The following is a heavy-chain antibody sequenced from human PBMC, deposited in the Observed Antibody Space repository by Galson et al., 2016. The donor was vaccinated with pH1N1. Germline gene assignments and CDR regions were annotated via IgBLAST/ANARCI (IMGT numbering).Heavy chain of an antibody. D-gene: IGHD4-17*01. Sequence: SLRLSCAASGFSFSGRSMSWIRQAPGKGLEWIAYINYSGRDTHYGDSVRGRFTISRDNAKNSMYLQMNSLRAEDTAVYYCTRCDYGDYVGIDYWGQGTVVTVSS. CDR2: INYSGRDT. V-gene: IGHV3-11*01. CDR1: GFSFSGRS. CDR3: TRCDYGDYVGIDY. J-gene: IGHJ4*02.